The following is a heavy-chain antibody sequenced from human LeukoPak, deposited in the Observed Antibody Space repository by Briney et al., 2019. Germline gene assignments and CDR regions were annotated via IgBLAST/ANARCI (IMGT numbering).Heavy chain of an antibody. CDR2: IYSGGSA. J-gene: IGHJ5*02. V-gene: IGHV3-66*01. Sequence: GGSLRLSCAASGFTVSSNYMSWVRQAPGKGLEWVSVIYSGGSAYYADSVKGRFTISRDNSKTTLYLQMNSLRAEDTAVYYCAKAAAVNWFDPWGQGTLATVSS. D-gene: IGHD6-13*01. CDR3: AKAAAVNWFDP. CDR1: GFTVSSNY.